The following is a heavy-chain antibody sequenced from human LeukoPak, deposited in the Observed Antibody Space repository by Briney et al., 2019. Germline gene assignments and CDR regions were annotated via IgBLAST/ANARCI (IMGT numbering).Heavy chain of an antibody. J-gene: IGHJ6*02. CDR3: AKDVRVGGGGMDV. Sequence: GGSLRLSCAASGFTSSKYAMNWVRQAPGKGLEWVSLISSSGDNGYYADSVRGRFTISRDKSKNTVSFQMNSLRSEDTAVYYCAKDVRVGGGGMDVWGQGTPVTVSS. V-gene: IGHV3-23*01. CDR2: ISSSGDNG. D-gene: IGHD1-26*01. CDR1: GFTSSKYA.